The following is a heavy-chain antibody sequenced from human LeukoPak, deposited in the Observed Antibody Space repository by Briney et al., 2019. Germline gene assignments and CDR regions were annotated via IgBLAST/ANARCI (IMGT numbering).Heavy chain of an antibody. CDR1: GFTVSSNY. Sequence: GSLRLSCATSGFTVSSNYMSWVRQPPGKGLEWIGEINHSGSTNYNPSLKSRVTISVDTSKNQFSLKLSSVTAADTAVYYCARGLDGYNSCLDYWGQGTLVTVSS. J-gene: IGHJ4*02. CDR2: INHSGST. D-gene: IGHD5-24*01. CDR3: ARGLDGYNSCLDY. V-gene: IGHV4-34*01.